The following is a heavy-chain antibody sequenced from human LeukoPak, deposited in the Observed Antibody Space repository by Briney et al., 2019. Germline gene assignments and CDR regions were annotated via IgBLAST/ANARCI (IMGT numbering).Heavy chain of an antibody. D-gene: IGHD7-27*01. Sequence: SETLSLTCTVSGGSISSGDYYWSWIRQHPGKGLEWIAYIFYSGTSYYNPSLKSRVTISVDTSKNQFSLKLSSVTAADTAVYYCARDRTGDDAFDIWGQGTMVTVSS. CDR2: IFYSGTS. J-gene: IGHJ3*02. CDR1: GGSISSGDYY. V-gene: IGHV4-30-4*02. CDR3: ARDRTGDDAFDI.